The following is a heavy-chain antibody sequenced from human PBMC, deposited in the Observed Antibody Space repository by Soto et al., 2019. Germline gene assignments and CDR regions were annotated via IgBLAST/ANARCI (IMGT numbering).Heavy chain of an antibody. CDR3: TTKYIVVVPARDY. V-gene: IGHV3-15*07. Sequence: EVQLVESGGGLVKPGGSLRLSCAASDFTFSNAWMNWVRQAPGKGLEWVGRIKSKTDGGTTDYAAPVKGRFTISREDSKNTLYLQMNSLKIEDPAVYYCTTKYIVVVPARDYWGQGSLVTVSS. D-gene: IGHD2-2*01. CDR1: DFTFSNAW. CDR2: IKSKTDGGTT. J-gene: IGHJ4*02.